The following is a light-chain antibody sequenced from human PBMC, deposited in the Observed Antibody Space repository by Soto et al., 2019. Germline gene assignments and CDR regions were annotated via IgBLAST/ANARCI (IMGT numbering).Light chain of an antibody. Sequence: EIVMTQSPATLSVSPGDRATLSCTASQSVNSDLAWYQQKPGQSPRLLIHGASTRATGVPARFSGSGSGTEFTLTITSLQSEDFAIYYCQQYNNWPPYTFGQGTKLEIK. CDR3: QQYNNWPPYT. J-gene: IGKJ2*01. V-gene: IGKV3-15*01. CDR1: QSVNSD. CDR2: GAS.